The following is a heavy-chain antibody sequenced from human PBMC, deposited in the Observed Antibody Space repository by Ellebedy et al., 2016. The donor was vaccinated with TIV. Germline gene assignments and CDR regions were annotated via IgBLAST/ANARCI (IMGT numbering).Heavy chain of an antibody. CDR3: ARDQATTGEYYYGMDV. Sequence: SETLSLXXTVSGGSISSGSYYWSWIRQPAGKGLEWIGRIYTSGSTNYNPSLKSRVTMSVDTSRNLFSLKLSSVTAADTAVYYCARDQATTGEYYYGMDVWGQGTTVTVS. CDR1: GGSISSGSYY. CDR2: IYTSGST. D-gene: IGHD4-17*01. V-gene: IGHV4-61*02. J-gene: IGHJ6*02.